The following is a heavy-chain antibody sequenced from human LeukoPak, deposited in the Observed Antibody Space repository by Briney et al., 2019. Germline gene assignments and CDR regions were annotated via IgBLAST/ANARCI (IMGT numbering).Heavy chain of an antibody. V-gene: IGHV1-18*01. J-gene: IGHJ6*03. CDR3: ARRTGYNHYYMEV. Sequence: GASVKVSCKASGYIFTQYGISWVRQAPGQGLEWMASISTYNGNTNYAQNFQGRVTVTTDTSTSTAYMELRSLRSDDTAVYYCARRTGYNHYYMEVWGQGTTVTVSS. CDR1: GYIFTQYG. CDR2: ISTYNGNT. D-gene: IGHD3/OR15-3a*01.